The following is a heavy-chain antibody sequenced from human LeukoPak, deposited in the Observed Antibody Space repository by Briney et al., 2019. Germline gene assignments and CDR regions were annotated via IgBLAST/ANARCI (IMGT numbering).Heavy chain of an antibody. J-gene: IGHJ2*01. CDR1: GFTFSNAW. CDR3: TTALVVPAAMMNWYFDL. CDR2: IKSKTDGGTT. Sequence: PGGSLRLSCAASGFTFSNAWMSWVRQAPGKGLEWVGRIKSKTDGGTTDYAAPVKGRFTISRDDSKNTLYLQMNSLKTEDTAVYYCTTALVVPAAMMNWYFDLWGRGTLVTVSS. D-gene: IGHD2-2*01. V-gene: IGHV3-15*01.